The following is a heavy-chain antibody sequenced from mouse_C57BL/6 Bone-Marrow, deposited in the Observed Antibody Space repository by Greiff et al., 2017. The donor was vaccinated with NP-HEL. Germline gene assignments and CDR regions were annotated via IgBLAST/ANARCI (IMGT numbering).Heavy chain of an antibody. V-gene: IGHV14-2*01. CDR3: ASPWGRSCAMVS. D-gene: IGHD4-1*01. CDR1: GFNIKDYY. J-gene: IGHJ4*01. CDR2: IDPEDGET. Sequence: EVQRVESGAELVKPGASVKLSCTASGFNIKDYYMHWVKQRTEQGLEWIGRIDPEDGETKYAQKFQGKATITADTSSNTAYLQLSSLTSEDTAVYSCASPWGRSCAMVSWGHEPSLTVSS.